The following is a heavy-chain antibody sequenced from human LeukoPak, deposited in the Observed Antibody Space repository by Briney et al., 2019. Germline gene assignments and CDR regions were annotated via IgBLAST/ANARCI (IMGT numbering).Heavy chain of an antibody. CDR3: ARCGMLALGYYYYYYTDV. V-gene: IGHV1-69*01. Sequence: SVEVSCKASGGTFSSYAISWVRQAPGQGLEWMGGIIPIFGTANYAQKFQGRVTITADESTSTAYMELSSLRSEDTAVYYCARCGMLALGYYYYYYTDVWGKGTTVTVSS. J-gene: IGHJ6*03. D-gene: IGHD2-8*01. CDR1: GGTFSSYA. CDR2: IIPIFGTA.